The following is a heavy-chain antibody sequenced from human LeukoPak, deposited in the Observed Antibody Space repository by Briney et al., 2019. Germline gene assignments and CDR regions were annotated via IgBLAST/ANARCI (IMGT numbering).Heavy chain of an antibody. J-gene: IGHJ4*02. V-gene: IGHV4-30-4*01. CDR2: IYYSGST. CDR3: ASESSGSYYADDY. Sequence: SETLSLTCTVSGGSISSGDYYWGWIRQPPGKGLEWIGYIYYSGSTYYNPSLKSRVTISVDTSKNQFSLKLSSVTAADTAVYYCASESSGSYYADDYWGQGTLVTVSS. D-gene: IGHD1-26*01. CDR1: GGSISSGDYY.